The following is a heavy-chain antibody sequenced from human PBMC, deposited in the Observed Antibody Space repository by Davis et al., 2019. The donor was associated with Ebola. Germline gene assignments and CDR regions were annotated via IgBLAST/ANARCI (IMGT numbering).Heavy chain of an antibody. CDR3: VRGVGATLSFDY. V-gene: IGHV1-3*01. CDR2: INAGNGNT. Sequence: ASVKVSCKASGYTFTSYAMHWVRQAPGQRLEWMGWINAGNGNTKYSQKFQGRVTITRDTSASTAYMELSSLRSEDTAVYYCVRGVGATLSFDYWGQGTLVTVSS. J-gene: IGHJ4*02. D-gene: IGHD1-26*01. CDR1: GYTFTSYA.